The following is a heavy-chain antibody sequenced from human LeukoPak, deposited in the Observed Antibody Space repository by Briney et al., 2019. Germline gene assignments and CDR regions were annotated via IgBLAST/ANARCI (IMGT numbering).Heavy chain of an antibody. J-gene: IGHJ5*02. CDR2: IYTSGST. CDR3: ARDLVVRGVIGWFDP. D-gene: IGHD3-10*01. CDR1: GGSISSGSYY. V-gene: IGHV4-61*02. Sequence: SETLSFTCTVSGGSISSGSYYWSWIRQPAGKGLEWIGRIYTSGSTNYNPSLKSRVTISVDTSKNQFSLKLSSVTAADTAVYYCARDLVVRGVIGWFDPWGQGTLVTVSS.